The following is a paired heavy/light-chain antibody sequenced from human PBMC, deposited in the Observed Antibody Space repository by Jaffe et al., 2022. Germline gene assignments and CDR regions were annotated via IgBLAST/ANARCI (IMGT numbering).Light chain of an antibody. Sequence: DIVMTQTPLSLSVTPGQPASISCKSSQSLLHSDGKTYLYWYLQKPGQPPQLLIYEVSNRFSGVPDRFSGSGSGTDFTLKISRVEAEDVGVYYCMQSIQLPPTFGGGTKVEIK. J-gene: IGKJ4*01. V-gene: IGKV2D-29*01. CDR2: EVS. CDR1: QSLLHSDGKTY. CDR3: MQSIQLPPT.
Heavy chain of an antibody. J-gene: IGHJ4*02. CDR2: ISAYNGNT. Sequence: QVQLVQSGAEVKKPGASVKVSCKASGYTFTSYGISWVRQAPGQGLEWMGWISAYNGNTNYAQKLQGRVTMTTDTSTSTAYMELRSLRSDDTAVYYCARVIFSSHRPIRITIFGVAEIDYWGQGTLVTVSS. CDR3: ARVIFSSHRPIRITIFGVAEIDY. CDR1: GYTFTSYG. V-gene: IGHV1-18*01. D-gene: IGHD3-3*01.